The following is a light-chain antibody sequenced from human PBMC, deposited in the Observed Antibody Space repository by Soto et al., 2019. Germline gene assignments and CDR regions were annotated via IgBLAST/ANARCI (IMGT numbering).Light chain of an antibody. CDR1: SSDVGGYNY. J-gene: IGLJ1*01. CDR3: SSYTTSNTRQIV. Sequence: QSALTQPASVSGSPGQSITISCTGTSSDVGGYNYVSWYQQHPGKAPKFMTYDVSNRPSGVSNRFSGSKSGNTASLTISVLQAEDEADYYCSSYTTSNTRQIVFGTGTKVTVL. V-gene: IGLV2-14*01. CDR2: DVS.